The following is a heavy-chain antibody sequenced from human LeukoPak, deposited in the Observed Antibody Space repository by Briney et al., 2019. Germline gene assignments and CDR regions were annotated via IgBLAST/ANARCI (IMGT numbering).Heavy chain of an antibody. D-gene: IGHD4/OR15-4a*01. J-gene: IGHJ4*02. CDR1: GFTFSSYA. CDR2: IKQDGSEE. Sequence: GGSLRLSCAASGFTFSSYAMHWVRQAPGKGLEWVANIKQDGSEEDYVDSLKGRFTISRDNAKNSLYLQMNSLRAEDTAVYYCARDPTDYGTNTFDYWGQGTLVTVSS. CDR3: ARDPTDYGTNTFDY. V-gene: IGHV3-7*01.